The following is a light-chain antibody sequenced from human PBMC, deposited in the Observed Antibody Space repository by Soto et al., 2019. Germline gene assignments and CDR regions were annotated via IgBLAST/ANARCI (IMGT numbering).Light chain of an antibody. CDR1: QGISDY. V-gene: IGKV1-27*01. CDR3: QKYNSAPQT. Sequence: DIQMTQSPSSLSASVGDRVTITCRASQGISDYLAWYQQKPGKVPKLLIYAASALQSGVPSRFSGSGSGTVFTLTISSLKPEDVATYYCQKYNSAPQTFGQGTKVEIK. CDR2: AAS. J-gene: IGKJ1*01.